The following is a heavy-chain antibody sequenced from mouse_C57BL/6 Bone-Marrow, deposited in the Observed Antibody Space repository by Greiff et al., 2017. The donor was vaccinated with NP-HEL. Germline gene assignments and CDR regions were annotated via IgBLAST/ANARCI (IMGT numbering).Heavy chain of an antibody. CDR2: IDPSDSET. CDR3: ARSGKLPEGYYYAMDY. Sequence: QVQLQQPGAELVRPGSSVKLSCKASGYTFTSYWMHWVKQRPIQGLEWIGNIDPSDSETHYNQKFKDKATLTVDKSSSTAYMQLSSLTSEDSAVYYCARSGKLPEGYYYAMDYWGQGTSVTVSS. D-gene: IGHD3-2*02. CDR1: GYTFTSYW. J-gene: IGHJ4*01. V-gene: IGHV1-52*01.